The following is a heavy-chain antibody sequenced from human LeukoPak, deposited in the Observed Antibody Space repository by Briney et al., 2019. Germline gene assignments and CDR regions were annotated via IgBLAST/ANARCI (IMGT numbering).Heavy chain of an antibody. D-gene: IGHD6-13*01. Sequence: GRSLRLSCAASGFTFSDYYMSWIRQAPGKGLEWVSYISSSGSTIYYADSVKGRFTISRDNAKNSLYLQMNSLRAEDTAVYYCAREIAAAGNYYYYVMDVWGQGTTVTVSS. J-gene: IGHJ6*02. CDR3: AREIAAAGNYYYYVMDV. CDR2: ISSSGSTI. V-gene: IGHV3-11*01. CDR1: GFTFSDYY.